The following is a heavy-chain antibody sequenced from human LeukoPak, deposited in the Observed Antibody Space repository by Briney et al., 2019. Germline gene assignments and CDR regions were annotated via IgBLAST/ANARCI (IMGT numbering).Heavy chain of an antibody. CDR2: ITRDSIYT. CDR3: ARDPYNGYYGDDYYYYMDV. D-gene: IGHD4-17*01. J-gene: IGHJ6*03. V-gene: IGHV3-21*01. CDR1: GFTFSSYS. Sequence: PGGSLRLSCAASGFTFSSYSMHWVRQTPGKGLEWVSSITRDSIYTFYADSVKGRFTISRDDAKNSLSLQMNSLRAEDTAVYYCARDPYNGYYGDDYYYYMDVWGKGTRSPSP.